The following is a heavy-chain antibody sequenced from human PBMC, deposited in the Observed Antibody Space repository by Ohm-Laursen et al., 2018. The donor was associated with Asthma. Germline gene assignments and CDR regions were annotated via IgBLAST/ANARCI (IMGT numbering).Heavy chain of an antibody. Sequence: SLRLSCSASGFTFRSSGMHWVRQAPGKGLEWVAVISFEGGNKYYADSVKGRFTISRDNSKNTLYLQMNSLRAEDTAVYYCAKEDVGQLASPDYWGQGTLVTVSS. J-gene: IGHJ4*02. CDR2: ISFEGGNK. CDR3: AKEDVGQLASPDY. CDR1: GFTFRSSG. V-gene: IGHV3-30*18. D-gene: IGHD1-1*01.